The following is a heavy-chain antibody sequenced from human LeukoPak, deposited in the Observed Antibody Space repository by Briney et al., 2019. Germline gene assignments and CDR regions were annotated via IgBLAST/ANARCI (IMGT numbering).Heavy chain of an antibody. CDR2: ISGSSSDT. D-gene: IGHD3-10*01. Sequence: PGGCLRLSCAASGFIFSSYAMSWVRQVPGKGLEWVSAISGSSSDTYYADSVKGRFTISRDNSKSTLYLQMNSLRAEDTAVYNCAKDLGGEGGSGFPGYWGQGTLVTVSS. CDR1: GFIFSSYA. J-gene: IGHJ4*02. CDR3: AKDLGGEGGSGFPGY. V-gene: IGHV3-23*01.